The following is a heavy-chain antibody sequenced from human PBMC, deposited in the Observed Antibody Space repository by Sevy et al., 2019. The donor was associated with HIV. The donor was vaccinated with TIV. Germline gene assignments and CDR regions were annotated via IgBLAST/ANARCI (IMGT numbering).Heavy chain of an antibody. V-gene: IGHV4-61*08. CDR1: GVSVNNGDYY. CDR2: AYYSVST. CDR3: VRGVNLDVIPWGH. Sequence: SETLSLTCTVSGVSVNNGDYYWTWIRQPPGKGLEWIGYAYYSVSTNYNPSLESRVTISVDTSKNQFSLKLNSVTAADTAVYYCVRGVNLDVIPWGHWGQGILVTVSS. D-gene: IGHD1-26*01. J-gene: IGHJ4*02.